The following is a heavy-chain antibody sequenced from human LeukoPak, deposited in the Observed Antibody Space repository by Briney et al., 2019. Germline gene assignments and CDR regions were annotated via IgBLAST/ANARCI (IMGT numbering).Heavy chain of an antibody. D-gene: IGHD5-12*01. Sequence: GGSLRLSCAASGYTFGSYAMAWVRQAPGKGLEWVSAISGSGGSTYYADSVKGRFTISRDNSKNTLYLQMNSLRAEDTAVYYCARGQYSGYDRPYYYYGMDVWGQGTTVTVSS. V-gene: IGHV3-23*01. CDR2: ISGSGGST. J-gene: IGHJ6*02. CDR1: GYTFGSYA. CDR3: ARGQYSGYDRPYYYYGMDV.